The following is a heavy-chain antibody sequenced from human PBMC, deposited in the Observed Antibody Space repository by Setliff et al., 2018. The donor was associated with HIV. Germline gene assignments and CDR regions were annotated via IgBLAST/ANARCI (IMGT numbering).Heavy chain of an antibody. CDR2: INPYSGDT. J-gene: IGHJ5*02. D-gene: IGHD1-1*01. CDR1: GYTFTAYY. CDR3: ARDIGITTTGKGWFEP. Sequence: ASVKVSCKASGYTFTAYYIHWVRLTPGQGLEWMGWINPYSGDTNSAQKFQGRVTLTSDTSIRTAYMELTSLTSDDTAVYYCARDIGITTTGKGWFEPWGQGTQVTVSS. V-gene: IGHV1-2*02.